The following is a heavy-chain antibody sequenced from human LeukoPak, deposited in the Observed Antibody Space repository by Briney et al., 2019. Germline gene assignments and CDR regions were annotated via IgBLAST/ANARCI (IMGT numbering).Heavy chain of an antibody. CDR1: GFTFSSYA. V-gene: IGHV3-30-3*01. Sequence: PGRSLRLSCAASGFTFSSYAMHWVRQAPGKGLEWVAVIPYDGSNKYYADSVKGRFTISRDNSKNTLYLQMNSLRAEDTAVYYCARDSFWTFDYWGQGTLVTVSS. J-gene: IGHJ4*02. D-gene: IGHD3/OR15-3a*01. CDR3: ARDSFWTFDY. CDR2: IPYDGSNK.